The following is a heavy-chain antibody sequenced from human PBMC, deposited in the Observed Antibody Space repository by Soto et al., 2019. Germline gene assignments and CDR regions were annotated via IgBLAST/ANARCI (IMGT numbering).Heavy chain of an antibody. CDR1: GFTVSSDY. V-gene: IGHV3-53*04. D-gene: IGHD3-10*01. J-gene: IGHJ4*02. Sequence: GGSLRLSCAASGFTVSSDYMTWVRQAPGKGLEWVSVIYPDGRAYYADSVKGRFTISRHSSEDTLFLQMNSLKREDTAVYYCARGFGSGSYYYGDWGQGSLVTVSS. CDR2: IYPDGRA. CDR3: ARGFGSGSYYYGD.